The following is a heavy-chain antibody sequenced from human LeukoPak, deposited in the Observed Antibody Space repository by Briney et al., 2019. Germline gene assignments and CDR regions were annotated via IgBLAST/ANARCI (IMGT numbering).Heavy chain of an antibody. V-gene: IGHV4-39*01. J-gene: IGHJ2*01. Sequence: SETLSLTCTVSGGSISSSSYYWGWIRQPPGKGLEWIGSIHYSGSTYYNPSLKSRVTISVDTSKNQFSLKLSSVTAADTAVYYCARLHNYGGAPWYFDLWGRGTLVTVSS. CDR1: GGSISSSSYY. CDR3: ARLHNYGGAPWYFDL. D-gene: IGHD4-23*01. CDR2: IHYSGST.